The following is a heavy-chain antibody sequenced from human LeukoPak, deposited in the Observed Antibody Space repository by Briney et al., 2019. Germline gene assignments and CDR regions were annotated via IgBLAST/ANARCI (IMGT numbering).Heavy chain of an antibody. CDR3: ARDSGYCSGGSCWGCFQH. D-gene: IGHD2-15*01. CDR2: IYYSGST. V-gene: IGHV4-59*01. J-gene: IGHJ1*01. CDR1: GGSISSYY. Sequence: SETLSLTCTVSGGSISSYYWSWIRQPPGKGLEWIGYIYYSGSTNYNPSLKSRVTISVDTSKNQFSLKLSSVTAADTAVYYCARDSGYCSGGSCWGCFQHWGQGTLVTVSS.